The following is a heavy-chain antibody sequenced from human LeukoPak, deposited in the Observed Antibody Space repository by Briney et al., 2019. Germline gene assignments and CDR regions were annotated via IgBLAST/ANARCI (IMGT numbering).Heavy chain of an antibody. Sequence: ASVTVSCTASGYTFTSYGISWVRQAPGQGLEWMGWISAYNGNTNYAQKLQGRVTMTTDTSTSTAYMELRSLRSDDTAVYYCARGQTKIVVGTLYYMDVWGKGTTVTVSS. CDR2: ISAYNGNT. CDR1: GYTFTSYG. D-gene: IGHD2-15*01. CDR3: ARGQTKIVVGTLYYMDV. V-gene: IGHV1-18*01. J-gene: IGHJ6*03.